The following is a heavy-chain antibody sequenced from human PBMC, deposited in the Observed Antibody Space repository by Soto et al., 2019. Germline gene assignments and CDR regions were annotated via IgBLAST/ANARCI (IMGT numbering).Heavy chain of an antibody. V-gene: IGHV3-48*01. J-gene: IGHJ4*02. Sequence: LGGSLRLSCAASGFTFSRYSMNWVRQAPGKGLEWVSYISSSSNTIYYADSVKGRFTISRDNANNSLYLQMNSLRAEDTAVYYCARDYYGDCYFDSWGQGTLVTVS. CDR2: ISSSSNTI. CDR1: GFTFSRYS. CDR3: ARDYYGDCYFDS. D-gene: IGHD2-21*02.